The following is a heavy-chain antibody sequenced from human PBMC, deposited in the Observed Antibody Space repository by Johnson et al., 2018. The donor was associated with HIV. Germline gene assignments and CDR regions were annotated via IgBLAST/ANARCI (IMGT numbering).Heavy chain of an antibody. V-gene: IGHV3-23*04. CDR3: AKDGAAAGTVGADAFDI. CDR1: GFTFSTYG. CDR2: ISGTGGTT. D-gene: IGHD6-13*01. J-gene: IGHJ3*02. Sequence: VQLVESGGGLVQPGGSLRMSCVASGFTFSTYGMTWVRQAPGKGLEWVSAISGTGGTTYYADSVRGRFSISRDNSKNTLYLQMNSLRAEDTAVYYCAKDGAAAGTVGADAFDIWGQGTMVTVSS.